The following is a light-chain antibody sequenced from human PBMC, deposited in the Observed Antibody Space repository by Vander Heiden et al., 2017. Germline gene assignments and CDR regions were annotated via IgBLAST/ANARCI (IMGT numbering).Light chain of an antibody. Sequence: QSATVPGSPGPSIIIFFTVTSCYTHGYNLVSWYQQHPGKSPKLMIYDVSNRPSGVSNRFSGSRSGNTASLTISRLQAEDEADYYCSSYTSSTTMFGGGTKVTVL. J-gene: IGLJ3*02. V-gene: IGLV2-14*01. CDR2: DVS. CDR1: SCYTHGYNL. CDR3: SSYTSSTTM.